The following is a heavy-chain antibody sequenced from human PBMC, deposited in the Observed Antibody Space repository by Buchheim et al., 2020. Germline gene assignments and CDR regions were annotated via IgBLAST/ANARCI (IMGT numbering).Heavy chain of an antibody. CDR3: ARESPNSYVTSGWSDY. D-gene: IGHD3-22*01. Sequence: EVQLVESGGGLVQPGGSLRLSCAASGFTFSSYWMTWVRQAPGKGLEWVANINHDGSATYYVDSLKGRFTISRDNAQSSLVLQMNSLRAGDTAVYYCARESPNSYVTSGWSDYWGQGTL. CDR2: INHDGSAT. V-gene: IGHV3-7*01. J-gene: IGHJ4*02. CDR1: GFTFSSYW.